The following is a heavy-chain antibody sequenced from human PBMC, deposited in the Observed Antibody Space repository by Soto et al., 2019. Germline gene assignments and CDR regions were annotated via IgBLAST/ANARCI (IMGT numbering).Heavy chain of an antibody. CDR3: ARGGYYAPFYY. D-gene: IGHD3-10*01. CDR2: INHSGST. Sequence: QVQLQQWGAGLLKPSETLSLTCAVYGGSFSGYYWSWIRQPPGKGLEWIGEINHSGSTNYNPSLKRRVTISVDTSKNQFSLKLSSVTAADTAVYYCARGGYYAPFYYWGQGTLVTVSS. V-gene: IGHV4-34*01. J-gene: IGHJ4*02. CDR1: GGSFSGYY.